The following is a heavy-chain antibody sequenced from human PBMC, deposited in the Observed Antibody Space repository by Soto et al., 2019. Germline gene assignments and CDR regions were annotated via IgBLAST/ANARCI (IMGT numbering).Heavy chain of an antibody. J-gene: IGHJ4*02. Sequence: QVQLVQSGAEVKKPGSSVKVSCTASGGSLRNSVISWVRQAPAQRLEWMGGVIPILGTANYAQKFQGRVTMTADEATSTAYMDLSSLSPDDTVVYYCARLGHPGHWGPGTLVIVSS. CDR1: GGSLRNSV. V-gene: IGHV1-69*01. CDR2: VIPILGTA. CDR3: ARLGHPGH.